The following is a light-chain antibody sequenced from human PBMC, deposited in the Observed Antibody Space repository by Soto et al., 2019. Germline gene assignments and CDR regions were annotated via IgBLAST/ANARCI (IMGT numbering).Light chain of an antibody. CDR3: SSYTSNSTLV. V-gene: IGLV2-14*01. CDR2: DVS. J-gene: IGLJ1*01. CDR1: SSDVGGYNY. Sequence: QSALTQPASVSGSPEQSITIFCTGTSSDVGGYNYVSWYQQHPGKAPKLMIYDVSNRPSGVSNRFSGSKSGNTASLTISGLQTEDEADYYCSSYTSNSTLVFGTGTKLTVL.